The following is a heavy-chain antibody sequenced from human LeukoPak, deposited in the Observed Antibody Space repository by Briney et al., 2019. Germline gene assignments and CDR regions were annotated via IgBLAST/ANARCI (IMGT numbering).Heavy chain of an antibody. V-gene: IGHV3-7*01. D-gene: IGHD2-21*01. J-gene: IGHJ4*02. CDR2: IREDGGET. Sequence: GGSLRLSCVGSGFSLSGDWMTWVRQAPGTVLEWVANIREDGGETYYVDSVKGRFTISRDNAKNSLYLQMNNLRVEDTAVYFCARPVNRLFLFWGPGTLVTVSS. CDR3: ARPVNRLFLF. CDR1: GFSLSGDW.